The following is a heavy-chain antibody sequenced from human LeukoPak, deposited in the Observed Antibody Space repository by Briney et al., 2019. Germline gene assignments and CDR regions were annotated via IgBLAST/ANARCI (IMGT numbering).Heavy chain of an antibody. CDR1: GFTVTTNY. D-gene: IGHD3-3*01. CDR3: AMGSGYLFDY. Sequence: GGSLRLSCAASGFTVTTNYMNWVRQAPGKGLEWVAVIYSGGTTYYADSVKGRFTISRDNSKNTLYLQMNTLRAEDTAVYYCAMGSGYLFDYWGQGTLVTFSS. CDR2: IYSGGTT. V-gene: IGHV3-53*01. J-gene: IGHJ4*02.